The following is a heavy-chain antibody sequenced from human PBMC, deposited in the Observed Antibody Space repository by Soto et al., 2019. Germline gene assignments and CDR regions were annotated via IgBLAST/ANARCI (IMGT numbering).Heavy chain of an antibody. Sequence: GGSLRLSCAASGFTFSTYLMSWVRQAPGKGLEWVANIKYDGSETYYVDSVKGRFTISRDNAKNSLYLQMNSLRGEDTAVYYCARYSSAWGLWGQGTLVTVSS. J-gene: IGHJ4*02. CDR3: ARYSSAWGL. CDR2: IKYDGSET. D-gene: IGHD6-19*01. V-gene: IGHV3-7*01. CDR1: GFTFSTYL.